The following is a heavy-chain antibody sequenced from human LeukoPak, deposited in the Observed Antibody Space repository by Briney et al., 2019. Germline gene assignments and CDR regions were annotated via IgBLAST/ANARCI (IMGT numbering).Heavy chain of an antibody. CDR3: AKGGILSIPYYMDV. CDR2: ISGSGGST. Sequence: GGSLRLSCAASGFTFSSYGMSWVRQAPGKGLEWVSAISGSGGSTYYGASVKGRFTISRDNSKNTLNLQMNSLRAEDTAVYYCAKGGILSIPYYMDVWGKGTTVTVSS. V-gene: IGHV3-23*01. D-gene: IGHD2-15*01. CDR1: GFTFSSYG. J-gene: IGHJ6*03.